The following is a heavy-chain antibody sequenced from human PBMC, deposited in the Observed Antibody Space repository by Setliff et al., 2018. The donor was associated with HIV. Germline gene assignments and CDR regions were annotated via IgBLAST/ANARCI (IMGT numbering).Heavy chain of an antibody. Sequence: ASVKVSCKTSGYTFSSYAISWVRQAPGQGLEWMGWINTYNGNTNYAQKLQGRVTMTTDTSTNTPYMELRSLRSDDTAVYYCATDPGYSSTWYSESFQHWGQGTVVPVSS. D-gene: IGHD6-13*01. J-gene: IGHJ1*01. CDR1: GYTFSSYA. V-gene: IGHV1-18*01. CDR2: INTYNGNT. CDR3: ATDPGYSSTWYSESFQH.